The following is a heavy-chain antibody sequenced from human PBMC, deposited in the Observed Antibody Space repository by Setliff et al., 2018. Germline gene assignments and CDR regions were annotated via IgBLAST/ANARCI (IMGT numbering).Heavy chain of an antibody. J-gene: IGHJ4*02. Sequence: SETLSLTCAVSGDSITSGNWWTWVRQSPGKGLEWIGEIFHNGMTNYNPSLNGRVTFSVDKPTNQFSLKLSSVTAADTAVYYCARPQWPYLGGWGCWGQGTLVTVS. V-gene: IGHV4-4*02. CDR2: IFHNGMT. CDR3: ARPQWPYLGGWGC. D-gene: IGHD6-19*01. CDR1: GDSITSGNW.